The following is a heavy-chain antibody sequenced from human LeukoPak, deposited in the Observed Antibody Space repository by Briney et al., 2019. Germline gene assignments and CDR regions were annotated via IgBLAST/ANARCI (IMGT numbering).Heavy chain of an antibody. CDR3: ARGPETAMVPRY. CDR1: GYTFTIYD. J-gene: IGHJ4*02. Sequence: ASVKVSFKASGYTFTIYDINWVRQATGQGLEWMGWMNPNSGNTGYAQKFQGRVTMTRNTSISTAYMELSSLRSEDTAVYYCARGPETAMVPRYWGQGTLVTVSS. D-gene: IGHD5-18*01. V-gene: IGHV1-8*01. CDR2: MNPNSGNT.